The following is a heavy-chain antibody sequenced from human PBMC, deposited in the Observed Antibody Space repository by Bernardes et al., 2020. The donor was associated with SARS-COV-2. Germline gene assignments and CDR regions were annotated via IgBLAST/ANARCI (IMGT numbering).Heavy chain of an antibody. Sequence: GGTLHLSCAASGFAFSNSAMSWVRQAPGPGLEWVSAIVGSGGSPYYADSVKGRFTISRDNSKNTLYLQMNSLRAEDTAVYYCAKREYYDFWSGPIDYWGQGTLVTGSS. J-gene: IGHJ4*02. CDR3: AKREYYDFWSGPIDY. V-gene: IGHV3-23*01. D-gene: IGHD3-3*01. CDR2: IVGSGGSP. CDR1: GFAFSNSA.